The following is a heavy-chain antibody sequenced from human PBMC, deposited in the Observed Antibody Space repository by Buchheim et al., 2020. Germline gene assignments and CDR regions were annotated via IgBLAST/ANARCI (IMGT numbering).Heavy chain of an antibody. CDR2: INSDVSST. J-gene: IGHJ6*03. Sequence: EVQLVESGGGLVQPGGSLRLSCAASGFTFSSYWMHWVRQAPGKGLVWVSRINSDVSSTDSADPVKGRFTTPRDNPKQTLYLQLNSLRAEDTAVYYCARYGSYSTYMDVWGKGTT. CDR1: GFTFSSYW. CDR3: ARYGSYSTYMDV. D-gene: IGHD4-11*01. V-gene: IGHV3-74*01.